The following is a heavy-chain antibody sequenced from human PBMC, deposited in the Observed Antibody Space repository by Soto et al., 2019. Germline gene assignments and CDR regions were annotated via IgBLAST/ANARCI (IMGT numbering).Heavy chain of an antibody. CDR1: GGSISTYY. CDR2: SYYGGST. CDR3: TRGGHFTDGGCSALEY. J-gene: IGHJ4*02. V-gene: IGHV4-59*08. Sequence: QVQLQESGPGLVKPSETLSLTCTVSGGSISTYYWSWIRQPPGKGLEWIGYSYYGGSTNYNPSLKSRVPVSVDGSKKQVSLKLNSVSTAGTAVYFCTRGGHFTDGGCSALEYWGQGTLVTVSS. D-gene: IGHD2-8*01.